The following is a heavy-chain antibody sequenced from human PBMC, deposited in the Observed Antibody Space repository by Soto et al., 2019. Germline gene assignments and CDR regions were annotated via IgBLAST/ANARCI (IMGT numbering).Heavy chain of an antibody. Sequence: QVQLQQWGAGLLKPSETLSLTCAVYGGSFSGYYWSWIRQPPGKGLEWIGEINHSGSTNYNPSLKSRVTISVDTSKNQFSLKLSSVTAADTAVYYCARGRGYSYGPFDYWGQGTLVTVSS. CDR3: ARGRGYSYGPFDY. V-gene: IGHV4-34*01. J-gene: IGHJ4*02. CDR1: GGSFSGYY. CDR2: INHSGST. D-gene: IGHD5-18*01.